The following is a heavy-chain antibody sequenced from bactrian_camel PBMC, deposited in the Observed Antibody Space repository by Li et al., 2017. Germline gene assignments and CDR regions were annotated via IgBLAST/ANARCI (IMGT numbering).Heavy chain of an antibody. V-gene: IGHV3S6*01. D-gene: IGHD6*01. CDR1: GYTGRTGC. Sequence: VQLVESGGGSVQAGGSLRVSCATPGYTGRTGCMGWFRQSSGDQREGVAVIDNDGSEIYVDSVKGRFTISKDNTKNTLYLQMHSLSPDYTGMYYCAAGTYSYGDPCSTILARSGYWGQGTQ. CDR2: IDNDGSEI. J-gene: IGHJ6*01. CDR3: AAGTYSYGDPCSTILARSGY.